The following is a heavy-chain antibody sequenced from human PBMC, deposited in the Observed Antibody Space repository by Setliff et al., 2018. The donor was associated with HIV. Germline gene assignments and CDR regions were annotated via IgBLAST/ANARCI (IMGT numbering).Heavy chain of an antibody. V-gene: IGHV3-23*01. D-gene: IGHD3-22*01. Sequence: GGSLRLSCAASGFTFSSYAMSWVRQAPGKGLEWVSAISGSATSTYYADSVKGRFTISRDNSKNTLYLQMNSLRAEGTAVYYCATPPGYYDSSPFDFWGQGTLVTVSS. CDR2: ISGSATST. CDR3: ATPPGYYDSSPFDF. J-gene: IGHJ4*02. CDR1: GFTFSSYA.